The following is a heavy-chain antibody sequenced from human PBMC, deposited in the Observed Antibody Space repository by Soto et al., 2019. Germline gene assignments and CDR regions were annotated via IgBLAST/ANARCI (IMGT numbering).Heavy chain of an antibody. Sequence: GGSLRLSCAASGFTFSSYGMHWVRQAPGKGLEWVAVISYDGSNKYYADSVKGRFTISRDNSKNTLYLQMNSLRAEDTAVYYCAKDQWELLRYYYYGMDVWGQGTTVTVSS. D-gene: IGHD1-26*01. CDR2: ISYDGSNK. J-gene: IGHJ6*02. CDR3: AKDQWELLRYYYYGMDV. V-gene: IGHV3-30*18. CDR1: GFTFSSYG.